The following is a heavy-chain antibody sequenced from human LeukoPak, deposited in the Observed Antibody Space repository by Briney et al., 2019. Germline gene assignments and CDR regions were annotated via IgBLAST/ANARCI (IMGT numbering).Heavy chain of an antibody. D-gene: IGHD3-9*01. V-gene: IGHV3-23*01. CDR2: ISGSGDTT. J-gene: IGHJ5*02. CDR3: SGTPYYDILTVNWFDP. Sequence: PGGSLRLSCAASGFTFSNYAMSWVRQAPGKGLEWVSGISGSGDTTYYADSVKGRFTISRDSSKNTLYLQMNSLRAEDTAVYYCSGTPYYDILTVNWFDPWGQGTLVTVSS. CDR1: GFTFSNYA.